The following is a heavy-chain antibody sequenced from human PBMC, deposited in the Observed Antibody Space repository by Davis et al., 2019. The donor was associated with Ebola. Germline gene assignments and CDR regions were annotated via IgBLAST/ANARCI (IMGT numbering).Heavy chain of an antibody. CDR2: IYPGDSDT. CDR1: GYSFTSYW. CDR3: ARRPSPAYCGGDCYFFDY. V-gene: IGHV5-51*01. D-gene: IGHD2-21*01. Sequence: GESLKISCKGSGYSFTSYWIGWVRQMPGKGLEWMGIIYPGDSDTRYSPSFQGQVTISADKSISTAYLQWGSLKASDTAMYYCARRPSPAYCGGDCYFFDYWGQGTLVTVSS. J-gene: IGHJ4*02.